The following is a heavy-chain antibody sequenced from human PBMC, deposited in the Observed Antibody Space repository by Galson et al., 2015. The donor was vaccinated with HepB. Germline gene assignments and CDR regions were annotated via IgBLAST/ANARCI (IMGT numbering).Heavy chain of an antibody. D-gene: IGHD3-3*01. Sequence: ETLSLTCSVSGGSISSTSYYWGWIRQPPRKGLEWIGYIYYNGSTYYNPSLKSRVTIAVDTSKNQFSLKLSSVTATDTAVYYCARHPRVGTIFGVVIIDYYYGMDVWGQGTTVTVSS. CDR1: GGSISSTSYY. V-gene: IGHV4-39*01. CDR2: IYYNGST. J-gene: IGHJ6*02. CDR3: ARHPRVGTIFGVVIIDYYYGMDV.